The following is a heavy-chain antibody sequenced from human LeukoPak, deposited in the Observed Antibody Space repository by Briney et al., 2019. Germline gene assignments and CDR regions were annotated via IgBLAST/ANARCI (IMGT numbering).Heavy chain of an antibody. CDR2: ISSSSSTI. CDR1: GFTFSSYS. J-gene: IGHJ4*02. CDR3: AKGVETSTTGELPYYFDY. V-gene: IGHV3-48*01. Sequence: PGGSLRLSCAASGFTFSSYSMNWVRQAPGKGLEWVSYISSSSSTIYYADSVKGRFTISRDNSKNTLYLQMTSLRTEDTAVYYCAKGVETSTTGELPYYFDYWGQGTLVTVSS. D-gene: IGHD3-10*01.